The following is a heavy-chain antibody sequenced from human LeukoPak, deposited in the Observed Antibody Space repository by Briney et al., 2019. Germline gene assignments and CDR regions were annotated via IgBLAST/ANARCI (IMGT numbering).Heavy chain of an antibody. CDR3: AKDVSDYGDYDDY. J-gene: IGHJ4*02. Sequence: TGGSLILSCAASGFTFSSYGMPWVRQAPGKGLEWVAVISYDGSNKYYADSVKGRFTISRDNSKNTLYLQMNSLRAEDTAVYYCAKDVSDYGDYDDYWGQGTLVTVSS. V-gene: IGHV3-30*18. CDR2: ISYDGSNK. D-gene: IGHD4-17*01. CDR1: GFTFSSYG.